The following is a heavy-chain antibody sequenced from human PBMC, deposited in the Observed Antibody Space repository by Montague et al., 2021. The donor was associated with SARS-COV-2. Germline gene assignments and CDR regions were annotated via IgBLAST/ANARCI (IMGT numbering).Heavy chain of an antibody. CDR1: GASISNPTYS. V-gene: IGHV4-61*02. J-gene: IGHJ4*02. Sequence: TLSLTCTVSGASISNPTYSWGWIRQPAGKELEWIGRMFTSGSTTYNPSLKSRVTISADTSKNQFSLRLNSVTAADTAVYYCVREGGSMTFDYWGQGILVTVSS. CDR3: VREGGSMTFDY. CDR2: MFTSGST. D-gene: IGHD1-26*01.